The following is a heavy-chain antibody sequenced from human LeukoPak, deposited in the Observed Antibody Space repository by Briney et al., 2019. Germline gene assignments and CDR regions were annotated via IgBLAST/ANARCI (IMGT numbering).Heavy chain of an antibody. CDR2: ISGAGDIT. CDR3: AKQVSSNGYRWFDS. Sequence: GGSLRLSCAASGFPFSNSAMGWVRQAPGKGLEWVSSISGAGDITVYADSVEGRFTISRDNSENTLSLQMSSVSAADTAIYYCAKQVSSNGYRWFDSWGQGTLVTVSS. D-gene: IGHD3-22*01. J-gene: IGHJ5*01. V-gene: IGHV3-23*01. CDR1: GFPFSNSA.